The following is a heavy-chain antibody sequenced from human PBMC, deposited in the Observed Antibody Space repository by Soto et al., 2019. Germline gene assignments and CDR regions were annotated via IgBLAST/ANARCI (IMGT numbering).Heavy chain of an antibody. Sequence: QLQLQESGPGLVKPSETLSLTCTVSGGSISSSSYYWGWIRQPPGKGLEWIGSIYYSGSTYYNPSLKSRVTISVDTSKNQFSLKLSSVTAADTAVYYCARDFVDTAMAPYYGMDVWGQWTTVTVSS. D-gene: IGHD5-18*01. CDR1: GGSISSSSYY. V-gene: IGHV4-39*01. CDR2: IYYSGST. J-gene: IGHJ6*02. CDR3: ARDFVDTAMAPYYGMDV.